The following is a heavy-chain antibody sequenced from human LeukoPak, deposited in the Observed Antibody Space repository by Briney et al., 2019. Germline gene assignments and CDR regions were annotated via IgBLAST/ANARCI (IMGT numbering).Heavy chain of an antibody. D-gene: IGHD4-17*01. Sequence: GRSLRLSCAASGFTFSSYGMHWVRQAPGKGLEWVAVMWYDGSNKYYADSVKGRFTISRDNSKNTLYLQMNSLRAEDTVVYYCARDRRGTVTTGLDYWGQGTLVTVSS. CDR3: ARDRRGTVTTGLDY. J-gene: IGHJ4*02. CDR2: MWYDGSNK. CDR1: GFTFSSYG. V-gene: IGHV3-33*01.